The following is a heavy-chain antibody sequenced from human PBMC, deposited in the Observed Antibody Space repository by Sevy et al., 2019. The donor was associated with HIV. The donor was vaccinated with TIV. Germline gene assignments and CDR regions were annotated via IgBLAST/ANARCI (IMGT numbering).Heavy chain of an antibody. J-gene: IGHJ3*02. Sequence: GVTLKISCAASGFTFSSYGMHWVRQAPGKGLEWVAVIWYDGSNKYYADSVKGRFTISRDNSKNTLYLQMNSLRAEDTAVYYCATGLYYYDSSGYSGDAFDIWGQGTMVTVSS. CDR2: IWYDGSNK. CDR1: GFTFSSYG. V-gene: IGHV3-33*01. CDR3: ATGLYYYDSSGYSGDAFDI. D-gene: IGHD3-22*01.